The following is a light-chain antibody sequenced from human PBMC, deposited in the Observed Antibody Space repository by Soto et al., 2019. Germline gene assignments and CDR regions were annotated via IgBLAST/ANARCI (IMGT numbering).Light chain of an antibody. CDR3: CSYTNRNTLV. CDR1: SSDVGAYDY. V-gene: IGLV2-8*01. J-gene: IGLJ1*01. Sequence: QSVLTQPPSASGSPGQSVTISCTGTSSDVGAYDYISWYQQHPGKAPKLIIYEVTQRPSGVPDRFSGSKSGNTASLTVSGLQAEDEADYYCCSYTNRNTLVFGTGTKLTVL. CDR2: EVT.